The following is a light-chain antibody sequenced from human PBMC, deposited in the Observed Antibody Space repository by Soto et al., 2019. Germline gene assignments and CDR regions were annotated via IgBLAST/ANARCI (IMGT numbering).Light chain of an antibody. J-gene: IGLJ3*02. V-gene: IGLV1-40*01. CDR1: SSNIGAGYD. CDR2: GNS. CDR3: QSYDSSLSGGV. Sequence: QSVLTQPPSVSGAPGQRVTISCTGSSSNIGAGYDVHWYQQPPGTAPKFLIYGNSNRPSGVPDRFSGSKSGTSASLAITGLQAEDEADYYCQSYDSSLSGGVFGGGTKLTVL.